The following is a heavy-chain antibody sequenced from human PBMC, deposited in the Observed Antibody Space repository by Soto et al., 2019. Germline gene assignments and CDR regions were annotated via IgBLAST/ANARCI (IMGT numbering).Heavy chain of an antibody. D-gene: IGHD6-13*01. V-gene: IGHV4-34*01. Sequence: SETLSLTCAVYGGSFSGYYWSWIRQPPGKGLEWIGEINHSGSTNYNPSLKSRVTISVDTSKDQFSLKLSSVTAADTAVYYCARGYSSSWYNWFDPWGQGTLVTVSS. CDR3: ARGYSSSWYNWFDP. CDR1: GGSFSGYY. J-gene: IGHJ5*02. CDR2: INHSGST.